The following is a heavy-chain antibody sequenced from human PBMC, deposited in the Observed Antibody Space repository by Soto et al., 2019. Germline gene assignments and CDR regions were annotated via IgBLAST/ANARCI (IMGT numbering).Heavy chain of an antibody. V-gene: IGHV1-3*01. Sequence: GASVKVSCKASGYTFTGYDMHWVRQAPGQGLEWMGWINAGNGNTKYSQKFQGRVTITRDKTASTAYMELSSLRSEDTAVYYCARDLITPPYYFDYWGQGTLVTVSS. CDR2: INAGNGNT. CDR1: GYTFTGYD. D-gene: IGHD3-22*01. CDR3: ARDLITPPYYFDY. J-gene: IGHJ4*02.